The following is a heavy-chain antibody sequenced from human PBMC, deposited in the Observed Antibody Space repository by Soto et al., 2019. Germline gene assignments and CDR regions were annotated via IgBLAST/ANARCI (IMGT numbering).Heavy chain of an antibody. CDR1: GGSISSYY. J-gene: IGHJ4*02. Sequence: QVQLQESGPGLVKPSETLSLTCTVSGGSISSYYWSWIRQPPGKGLEWIGYIYYSGSTKYNPSLKSRVTISVDTSKNQFSLKLSSVTAADTAVYYCARHAPYGDYFDYWGQGTLVTVSS. V-gene: IGHV4-59*08. CDR2: IYYSGST. D-gene: IGHD4-17*01. CDR3: ARHAPYGDYFDY.